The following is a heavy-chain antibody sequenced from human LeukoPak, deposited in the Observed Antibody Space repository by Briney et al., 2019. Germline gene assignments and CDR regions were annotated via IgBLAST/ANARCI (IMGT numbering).Heavy chain of an antibody. CDR3: ATTGITGTTWFDP. V-gene: IGHV1-69*13. CDR1: GGTFISYA. D-gene: IGHD1-7*01. Sequence: SVQVSCKASGGTFISYAISWVRQAPGQGLEWMGGIIPIFGTANYAQKFQGRVTITADESTSTAYMELSSLRSEDTAVYYCATTGITGTTWFDPWGQGTLVTLSS. CDR2: IIPIFGTA. J-gene: IGHJ5*02.